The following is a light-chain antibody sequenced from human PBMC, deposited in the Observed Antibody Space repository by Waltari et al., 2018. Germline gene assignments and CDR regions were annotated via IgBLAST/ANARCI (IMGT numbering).Light chain of an antibody. Sequence: QSALTQPASVSGSPGQSITISCTGTSSNVGGYNSVSWYQQHPGKAPKLMIFHVSDRPSGVSNRFSGSKSGNTASLTISGLQTEDEADYYCSSYTSSYTYVFGTGTKITVL. CDR3: SSYTSSYTYV. V-gene: IGLV2-14*03. CDR1: SSNVGGYNS. J-gene: IGLJ1*01. CDR2: HVS.